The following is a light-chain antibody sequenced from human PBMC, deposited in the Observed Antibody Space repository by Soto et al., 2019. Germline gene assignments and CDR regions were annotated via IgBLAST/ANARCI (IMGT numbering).Light chain of an antibody. CDR2: DAS. CDR1: QYIGST. J-gene: IGKJ1*01. CDR3: QQYTDRPRT. Sequence: EIVLTQSPATLSVSPVYISTLSLRSIQYIGSTIAWYQQRSGQAPRLLIFDASIRLPTVPARFSGSVSGTEFTLTISGLQSEDFAVYFCQQYTDRPRTFGQGTKVDIK. V-gene: IGKV3-15*01.